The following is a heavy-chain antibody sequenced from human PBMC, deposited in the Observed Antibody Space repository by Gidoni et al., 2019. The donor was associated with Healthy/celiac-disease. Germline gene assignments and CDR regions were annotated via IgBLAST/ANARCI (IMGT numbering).Heavy chain of an antibody. Sequence: QVQLLDSGGGVVQPGRSLRLSCAASGFTFSSFALHWFRQAPGKGLEWVAVISYDGSNKYYADSVKGRFTISRDNSKNTLYLQMNSLRAEDTAVYYCARGREYDYVWGSYRYSDRFDYWGQGTLVTVSS. J-gene: IGHJ4*02. CDR3: ARGREYDYVWGSYRYSDRFDY. CDR2: ISYDGSNK. CDR1: GFTFSSFA. D-gene: IGHD3-16*02. V-gene: IGHV3-30*01.